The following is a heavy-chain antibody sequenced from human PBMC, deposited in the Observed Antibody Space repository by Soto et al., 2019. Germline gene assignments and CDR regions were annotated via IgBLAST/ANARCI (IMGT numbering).Heavy chain of an antibody. D-gene: IGHD5-18*01. CDR2: IKSKTDGGTT. V-gene: IGHV3-15*01. CDR1: GFTFSNAW. Sequence: EVQLVESGGGLVKPGGSLRLSCAASGFTFSNAWMSWVRQAPGKGLEWVGRIKSKTDGGTTDYDAPVKGRFTISRDDSTNTLYLQMNSLKTEDTAVYYCTVNGGYSYGDFDYWGQGTLVTVSS. J-gene: IGHJ4*02. CDR3: TVNGGYSYGDFDY.